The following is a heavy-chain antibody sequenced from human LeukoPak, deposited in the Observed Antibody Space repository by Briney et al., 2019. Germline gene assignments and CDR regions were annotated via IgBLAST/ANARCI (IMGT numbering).Heavy chain of an antibody. D-gene: IGHD4-17*01. Sequence: PGGFLRLSCAASGFTFSSYAMSWVRQAPGKGLEWVSAISGSGGSTYYADSVKGRFTISRDNSENTVYLQMNSLRAEDTAVYSCAKISTVTANFDHWGQGTLVTVSS. J-gene: IGHJ4*02. CDR2: ISGSGGST. CDR3: AKISTVTANFDH. V-gene: IGHV3-23*01. CDR1: GFTFSSYA.